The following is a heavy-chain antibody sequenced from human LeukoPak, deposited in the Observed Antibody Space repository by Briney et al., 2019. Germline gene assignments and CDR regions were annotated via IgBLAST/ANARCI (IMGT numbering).Heavy chain of an antibody. CDR1: GLTIRNSW. Sequence: GGSLRLSCGDSGLTIRNSWMSWVRQAPAKGLERVANIKLGGSEQYYVDSVKGRFTISRDNGKNLLYLQMNRLRAEDTAVYYCVAGNGWLGDYWGQGNVVTVS. CDR3: VAGNGWLGDY. V-gene: IGHV3-7*01. D-gene: IGHD6-19*01. J-gene: IGHJ4*02. CDR2: IKLGGSEQ.